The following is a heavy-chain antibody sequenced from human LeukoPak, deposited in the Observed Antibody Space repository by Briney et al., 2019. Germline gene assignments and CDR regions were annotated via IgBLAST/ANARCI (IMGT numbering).Heavy chain of an antibody. CDR1: DYTFTSYG. J-gene: IGHJ4*02. V-gene: IGHV1-2*02. Sequence: GASVKVSCKASDYTFTSYGISWVRQAPGQGLEWMGWISPNSGGTNYAQKFQGRVTMTRDTSISTAYMELSRLRSDDTAVYYCARADSSGWYPFDYWGQGTLVTVSS. CDR3: ARADSSGWYPFDY. D-gene: IGHD6-19*01. CDR2: ISPNSGGT.